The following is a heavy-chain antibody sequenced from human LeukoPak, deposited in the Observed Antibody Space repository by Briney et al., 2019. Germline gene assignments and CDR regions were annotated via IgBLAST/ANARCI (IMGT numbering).Heavy chain of an antibody. CDR3: ARRHYYGAGSDYSFGMDV. CDR2: NYPGDSGT. V-gene: IGHV5-51*01. D-gene: IGHD3-10*01. Sequence: GESLKTPCKGSGYSFTSYWIGGVRQMPGKGMEWMGINYPGDSGTRYSPSFQGQVTISADKSISTAYLQWSSLKASDTAMYYCARRHYYGAGSDYSFGMDVWGQGTTVTVSS. J-gene: IGHJ6*02. CDR1: GYSFTSYW.